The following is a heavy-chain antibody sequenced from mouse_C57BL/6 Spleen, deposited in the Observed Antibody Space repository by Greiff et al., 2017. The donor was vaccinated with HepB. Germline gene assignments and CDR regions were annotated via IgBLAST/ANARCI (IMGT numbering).Heavy chain of an antibody. Sequence: EVKLMESGPGLVKPSQSLSLTCSVTGYSITSGYYWNWIRQFPGNKLEWMGYISYDGSNNYNPSLKNRISITRDTSKNQFFLKLNSVTTEDTATYYCAREGLRRGDYFDYWGQGTTLTVSS. V-gene: IGHV3-6*01. J-gene: IGHJ2*01. CDR3: AREGLRRGDYFDY. CDR2: ISYDGSN. D-gene: IGHD2-4*01. CDR1: GYSITSGYY.